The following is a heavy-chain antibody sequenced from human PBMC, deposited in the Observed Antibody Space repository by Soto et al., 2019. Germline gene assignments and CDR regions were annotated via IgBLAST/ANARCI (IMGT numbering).Heavy chain of an antibody. Sequence: SETLSLICTVSGGSISSDYYYWSWIRQPPGKGLEWIGYIYYSGSTSYNPSLESRISISIDTSKNQFSLKLTSVSAADTAVYYCARDRSNSPDYFDYWGQGTLVTVSS. CDR1: GGSISSDYYY. V-gene: IGHV4-30-4*01. CDR3: ARDRSNSPDYFDY. D-gene: IGHD6-6*01. CDR2: IYYSGST. J-gene: IGHJ4*02.